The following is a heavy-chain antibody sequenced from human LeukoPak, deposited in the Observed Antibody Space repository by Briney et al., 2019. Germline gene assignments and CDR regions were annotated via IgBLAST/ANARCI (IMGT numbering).Heavy chain of an antibody. CDR3: ARRLMSYYDSSGYDFDY. J-gene: IGHJ4*02. V-gene: IGHV1-69*04. Sequence: ASVKVTCKASGGTFSSYAISWVRQAPGQGLEWMGRIIPILGIANYAQKFQGRVTITADKSTSTAYMELSSLRSEDTAVYYCARRLMSYYDSSGYDFDYWGQGTLVTVSS. CDR1: GGTFSSYA. CDR2: IIPILGIA. D-gene: IGHD3-22*01.